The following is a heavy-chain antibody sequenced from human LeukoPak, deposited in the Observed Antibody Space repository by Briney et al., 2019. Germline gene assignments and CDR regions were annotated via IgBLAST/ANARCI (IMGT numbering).Heavy chain of an antibody. V-gene: IGHV1-8*03. J-gene: IGHJ5*02. D-gene: IGHD3-3*02. CDR1: GYTFTGYY. CDR3: ARVRLLGGFDP. Sequence: GASVKVSCKASGYTFTGYYMHWVRQAPGQGLEWMGWMNPNSGNTGYAQKFQGRVTITRNTSLSTAYMELSSLRSEDTAVYYCARVRLLGGFDPWGQGTLVTVSS. CDR2: MNPNSGNT.